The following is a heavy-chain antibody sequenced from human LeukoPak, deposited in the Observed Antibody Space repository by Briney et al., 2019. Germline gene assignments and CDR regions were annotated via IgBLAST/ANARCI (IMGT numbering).Heavy chain of an antibody. CDR2: IYYSGST. D-gene: IGHD4-17*01. V-gene: IGHV4-39*01. CDR1: GGSISSSSYY. Sequence: SETLSLTCTVSGGSISSSSYYWGWIRQPPGKGLEWIGSIYYSGSTYYNPSLKSRVTIYVDTSRNQFSLKLSSVTAADTAVYYCARVTTEFVWYFDLWGRGTLVTVSS. CDR3: ARVTTEFVWYFDL. J-gene: IGHJ2*01.